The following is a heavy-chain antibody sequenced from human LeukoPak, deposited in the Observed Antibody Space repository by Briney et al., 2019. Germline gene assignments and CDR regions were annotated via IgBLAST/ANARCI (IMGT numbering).Heavy chain of an antibody. D-gene: IGHD4-17*01. CDR1: GGSISSGDYY. CDR2: IYYSGST. V-gene: IGHV4-30-4*01. J-gene: IGHJ6*02. Sequence: SQTLSLTCTVSGGSISSGDYYWSWIRQPPGKGLEWIGYIYYSGSTYYNPSLKSRVTISVDTSKNQFSLKLSSVTAADTAVYYCAREVGDYGPDGYCYYYGMDVWGQGTTGTVSS. CDR3: AREVGDYGPDGYCYYYGMDV.